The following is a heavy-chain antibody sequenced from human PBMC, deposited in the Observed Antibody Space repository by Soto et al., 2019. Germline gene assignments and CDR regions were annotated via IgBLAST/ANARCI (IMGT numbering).Heavy chain of an antibody. J-gene: IGHJ4*02. V-gene: IGHV3-30*03. Sequence: QVPLVESWGGVVQPGRSLRLSCAASGFPFSSYGMHWVREAPGKGLEWLAVMSYDGSNKYYADSVKGRMTISRDNSASTLYVQMNSLRPEDTALYSCVECQYYFDYRGQGTLVTVSP. CDR2: MSYDGSNK. D-gene: IGHD3-3*01. CDR3: VECQYYFDY. CDR1: GFPFSSYG.